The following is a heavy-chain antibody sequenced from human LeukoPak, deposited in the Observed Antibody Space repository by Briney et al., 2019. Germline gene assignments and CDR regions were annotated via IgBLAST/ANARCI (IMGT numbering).Heavy chain of an antibody. Sequence: ASEKVSCKVSGYRLSELSMHWVRQAPGKGLEWMGGLDAEDDEPIYAQKFQGRVIMTEDTSTDTAYMELSSLRSEDTAVYYCATEATSPDYNYYMDVWGKGTTVTVSS. CDR2: LDAEDDEP. V-gene: IGHV1-24*01. D-gene: IGHD2-2*01. J-gene: IGHJ6*03. CDR1: GYRLSELS. CDR3: ATEATSPDYNYYMDV.